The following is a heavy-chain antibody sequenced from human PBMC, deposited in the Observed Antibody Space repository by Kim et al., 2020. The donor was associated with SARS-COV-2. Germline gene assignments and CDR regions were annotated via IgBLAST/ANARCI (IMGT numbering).Heavy chain of an antibody. CDR3: ARLNSGGNSGYDLS. D-gene: IGHD5-12*01. CDR2: INTNTGNP. V-gene: IGHV7-4-1*02. CDR1: GYTFTSYA. J-gene: IGHJ4*02. Sequence: ASVKVSCKASGYTFTSYAMNWVRQAPGQGLEWMGWINTNTGNPTYAQGFTGRFVFSLDTSVSTAYLQISSLKAEDTAVYYCARLNSGGNSGYDLSWGQGTLVTVSS.